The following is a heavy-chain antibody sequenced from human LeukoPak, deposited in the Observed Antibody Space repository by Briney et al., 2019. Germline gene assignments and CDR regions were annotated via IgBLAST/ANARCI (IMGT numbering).Heavy chain of an antibody. D-gene: IGHD6-13*01. CDR2: ISYDGSKK. CDR3: AGAWYSSSWYRIGDYYYGMDV. CDR1: GFTFSSYA. J-gene: IGHJ6*02. V-gene: IGHV3-30-3*01. Sequence: GSLRLSCAASGFTFSSYAMHWVRQAPGKGLEWVAVISYDGSKKYYADSVKGRFTISRDNSKNTLYLQMNSLKAEDTAVYYCAGAWYSSSWYRIGDYYYGMDVWGQGTTVTVSS.